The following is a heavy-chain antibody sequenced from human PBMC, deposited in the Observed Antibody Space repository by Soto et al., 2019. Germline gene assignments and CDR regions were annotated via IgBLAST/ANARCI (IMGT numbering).Heavy chain of an antibody. CDR3: ARGYDTTDFNY. CDR1: GLTFSSYW. J-gene: IGHJ4*02. CDR2: IKGDGSSI. Sequence: EAQLVESGGGLVQPGGSLRLSCAASGLTFSSYWMHWVRQAPGKGLVWVSRIKGDGSSIRYADSVKGRFTISRDNAKNTLYLQMNSLRVEDTAVYYCARGYDTTDFNYWGQGTLVTVSS. V-gene: IGHV3-74*01. D-gene: IGHD5-12*01.